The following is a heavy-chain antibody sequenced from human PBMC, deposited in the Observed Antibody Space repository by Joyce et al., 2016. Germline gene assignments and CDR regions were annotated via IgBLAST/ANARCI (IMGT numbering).Heavy chain of an antibody. CDR3: ARSNSGSFPGPFDS. J-gene: IGHJ4*02. CDR2: FYYGGNT. Sequence: EVQLVESGGGLIQPGGSLRLSCAASGFAVNYDYMSWVRQAPGNGLEWVSVFYYGGNTYYGDSVKGRFTISRDNSKNTLYLQMNRLRAEDTAMYYCARSNSGSFPGPFDSWGQGTLVTVSS. D-gene: IGHD1-26*01. V-gene: IGHV3-53*01. CDR1: GFAVNYDY.